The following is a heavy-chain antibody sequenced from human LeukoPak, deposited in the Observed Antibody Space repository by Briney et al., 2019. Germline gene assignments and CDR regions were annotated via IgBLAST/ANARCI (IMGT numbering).Heavy chain of an antibody. CDR2: INPKSGGT. Sequence: ASVKVSCKAPGETFTASYYIHWLRQAPGQGLEWMGWINPKSGGTHFAQMFQGRVTMTRDTSITTAYMELTSLTSDDTAVYYCARGRSLDVSQWFGELLLDYWGQGTLVTVSS. J-gene: IGHJ4*02. CDR3: ARGRSLDVSQWFGELLLDY. CDR1: GETFTASYY. D-gene: IGHD3-10*01. V-gene: IGHV1-2*02.